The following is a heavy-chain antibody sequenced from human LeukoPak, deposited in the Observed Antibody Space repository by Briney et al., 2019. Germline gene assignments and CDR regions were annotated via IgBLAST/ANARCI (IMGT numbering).Heavy chain of an antibody. D-gene: IGHD1-1*01. CDR2: IKQDGSEK. CDR3: ARSHIGVQSEYFQH. Sequence: GGSLRLSCAASGFTFSSYWMSWVRQAPGKGLEWVANIKQDGSEKYYVDSVKGRFTISRDNAKNSLYLQMNSLRAEDTAVYYCARSHIGVQSEYFQHWGQGTLVTVSS. J-gene: IGHJ1*01. CDR1: GFTFSSYW. V-gene: IGHV3-7*01.